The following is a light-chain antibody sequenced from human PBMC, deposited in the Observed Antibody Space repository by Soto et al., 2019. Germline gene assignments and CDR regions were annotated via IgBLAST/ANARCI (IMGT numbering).Light chain of an antibody. Sequence: QPVLTQPASLSASPGASASLTCTLRSGINVGAFRIYWYQQRPGSPPQYLLWYKSDSDNRQGSGVPSRFSGSKDTSANAGILLISGLQSEDEADYYCMIWHSNAWVFGGGTKLTVL. J-gene: IGLJ3*02. CDR2: YKSDSDN. CDR3: MIWHSNAWV. CDR1: SGINVGAFR. V-gene: IGLV5-45*01.